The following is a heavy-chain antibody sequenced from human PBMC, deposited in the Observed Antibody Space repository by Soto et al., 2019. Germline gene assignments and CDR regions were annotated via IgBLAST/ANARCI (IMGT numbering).Heavy chain of an antibody. CDR2: ISPNSGRP. Sequence: ASVKVSCKASGYTFTKYDISWVRQAPRQGLEWLGLISPNSGRPSYAQKFEGRVTMTTDTSTTTAYLELRSLRSDDTAVYYCVRQYYDFWTDYPDFDYWGQGTLVTVSS. CDR1: GYTFTKYD. CDR3: VRQYYDFWTDYPDFDY. V-gene: IGHV1-18*04. D-gene: IGHD3-3*01. J-gene: IGHJ4*02.